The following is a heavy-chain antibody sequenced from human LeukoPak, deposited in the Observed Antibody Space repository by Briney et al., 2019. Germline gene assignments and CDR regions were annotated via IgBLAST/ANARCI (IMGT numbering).Heavy chain of an antibody. Sequence: RGSLRLSCAPSGFTFSSFGMRWVRQAPGKGLGWVAVIWYDGSNKYYADSVKGRFTISRDNSKNTLYLQMNRLRAEDTAVYYCARDRCPYSGYDSDKVYNYGMDVWGQGTTVTVSS. D-gene: IGHD5-12*01. CDR1: GFTFSSFG. CDR3: ARDRCPYSGYDSDKVYNYGMDV. J-gene: IGHJ6*02. CDR2: IWYDGSNK. V-gene: IGHV3-33*01.